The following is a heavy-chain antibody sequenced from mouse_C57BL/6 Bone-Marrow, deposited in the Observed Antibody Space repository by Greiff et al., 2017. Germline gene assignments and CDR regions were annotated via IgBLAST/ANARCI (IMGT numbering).Heavy chain of an antibody. CDR3: ARTPPITTVVARYWYFDV. Sequence: QVQLQQPGAELVKPGASVKMSCKASGYTFTSYWITWEKQRPGQGLEWIGDIYPGSGSTNYNEKFKSKATLTVDTSSSTAYMQLSSLTSEDSAVYYCARTPPITTVVARYWYFDVWGTGTTVTVSS. CDR1: GYTFTSYW. V-gene: IGHV1-55*01. D-gene: IGHD1-1*01. J-gene: IGHJ1*03. CDR2: IYPGSGST.